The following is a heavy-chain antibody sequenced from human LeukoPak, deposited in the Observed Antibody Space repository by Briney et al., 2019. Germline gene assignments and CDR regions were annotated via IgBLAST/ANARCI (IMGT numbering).Heavy chain of an antibody. CDR2: INPSGGST. CDR3: ARDQRYDFWSGSFDS. D-gene: IGHD3-3*01. CDR1: GYTFTSYY. J-gene: IGHJ4*02. V-gene: IGHV1-46*01. Sequence: ASVKVSCKASGYTFTSYYMHWVRQAPGQGLEWMGIINPSGGSTSYAQKFQGRVTMTRDTSTSTVYMELSSLRSEDTAVYYCARDQRYDFWSGSFDSWGQGTLVTVSS.